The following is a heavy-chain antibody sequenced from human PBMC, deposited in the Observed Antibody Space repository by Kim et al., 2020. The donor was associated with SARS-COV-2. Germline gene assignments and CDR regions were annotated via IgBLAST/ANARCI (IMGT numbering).Heavy chain of an antibody. Sequence: GGSLRLSCAASGFTLSSYGMHWVRQAPGKGLEWVAVTWYDGSKKYYADSVKGRFTISRDNSKNTLYLQMNSLRAEDTAVYYCARDGVEYGYTLYNWFDTWGQGKLVSVSS. D-gene: IGHD5-18*01. J-gene: IGHJ5*02. CDR1: GFTLSSYG. V-gene: IGHV3-33*01. CDR3: ARDGVEYGYTLYNWFDT. CDR2: TWYDGSKK.